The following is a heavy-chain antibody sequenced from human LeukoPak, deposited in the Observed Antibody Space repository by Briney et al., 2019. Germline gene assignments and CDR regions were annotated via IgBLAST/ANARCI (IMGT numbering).Heavy chain of an antibody. V-gene: IGHV3-30-3*01. J-gene: IGHJ4*02. D-gene: IGHD2-2*03. CDR1: GFTFSSYA. Sequence: GGSLRLSCAASGFTFSSYAMHWVRQAPGKGLEWVAVISYDGSNKYCADSVKGRFTISRDNSKNTLYLQMNSLRAEDTAVYYCAKLGYCSSTSCSPHLDYWGQGTLVTVSS. CDR3: AKLGYCSSTSCSPHLDY. CDR2: ISYDGSNK.